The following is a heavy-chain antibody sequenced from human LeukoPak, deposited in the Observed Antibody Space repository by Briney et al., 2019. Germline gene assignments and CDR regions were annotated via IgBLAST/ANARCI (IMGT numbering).Heavy chain of an antibody. J-gene: IGHJ6*03. V-gene: IGHV4-30-2*01. Sequence: TPSETLSLTCTVSGGSISFGGYYWNWIRQPPGKGLEWIGYISHSGTTYYNPSLKSRVTISVGRSKNQFSLNLSSVTAADTAVYYCAREGGNGYKPLMRGYYYMDVWGKGTTVTVSS. D-gene: IGHD5-24*01. CDR2: ISHSGTT. CDR1: GGSISFGGYY. CDR3: AREGGNGYKPLMRGYYYMDV.